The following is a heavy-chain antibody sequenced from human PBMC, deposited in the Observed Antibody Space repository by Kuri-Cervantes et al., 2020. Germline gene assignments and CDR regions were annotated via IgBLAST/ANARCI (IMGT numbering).Heavy chain of an antibody. CDR2: IYSGGST. CDR3: ARDGGLRFLEWSQSVDYYMDV. D-gene: IGHD3-3*01. CDR1: GFTVSSNY. Sequence: GESLKISCAASGFTVSSNYMSWVRQAPGKGLEWVSVIYSGGSTYYADSVKGRFTISRDNSKNTLYLQMNSLRAEDTAVYYCARDGGLRFLEWSQSVDYYMDVWGEGTTVTVSS. V-gene: IGHV3-53*01. J-gene: IGHJ6*03.